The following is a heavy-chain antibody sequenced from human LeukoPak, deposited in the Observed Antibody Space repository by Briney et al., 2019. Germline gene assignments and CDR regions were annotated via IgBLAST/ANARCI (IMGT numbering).Heavy chain of an antibody. V-gene: IGHV3-7*01. D-gene: IGHD3-3*01. J-gene: IGHJ4*02. CDR3: ARDGGNYDFWSGYTDY. CDR1: GFTFSSYW. CDR2: IKQDGSEK. Sequence: GGSLRLSCAASGFTFSSYWTSWVRQAPGKGLEWVANIKQDGSEKYYVDSVKGRFTISRDNAKNSLYLQMNSLGAEDTAVYYCARDGGNYDFWSGYTDYWGQGTLVTVSS.